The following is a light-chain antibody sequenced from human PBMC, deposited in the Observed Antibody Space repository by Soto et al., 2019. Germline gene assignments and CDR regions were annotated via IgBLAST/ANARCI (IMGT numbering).Light chain of an antibody. V-gene: IGKV3-11*01. Sequence: EIVLTQSPATLSLSPGERATLSCRASQSVGSYLAWYQQKPGQAPRLLIYDASSRATGIPARFSGSGSGTDFTPTIRSLEPEDFAVYYCQQRGNWPLTFGQGTRLEI. CDR2: DAS. J-gene: IGKJ5*01. CDR1: QSVGSY. CDR3: QQRGNWPLT.